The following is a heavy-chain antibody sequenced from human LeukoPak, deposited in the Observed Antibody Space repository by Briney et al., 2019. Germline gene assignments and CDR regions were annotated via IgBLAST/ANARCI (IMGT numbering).Heavy chain of an antibody. J-gene: IGHJ4*02. Sequence: GGSLRLSCAASGFAFSRYAIHWVRQAPGKGLEWVAVISYDGNNNYYADSVKGRFTISRDNSKNTLYLQMDSLRPEDTAVFYCARAGSPTATLDYWGQGTLVTVSS. CDR2: ISYDGNNN. V-gene: IGHV3-30-3*01. CDR1: GFAFSRYA. CDR3: ARAGSPTATLDY. D-gene: IGHD6-13*01.